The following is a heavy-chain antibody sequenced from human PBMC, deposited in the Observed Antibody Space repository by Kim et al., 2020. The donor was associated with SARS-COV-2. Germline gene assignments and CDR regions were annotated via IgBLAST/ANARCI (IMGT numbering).Heavy chain of an antibody. D-gene: IGHD2-8*02. CDR1: GGSFSGYY. J-gene: IGHJ3*01. CDR2: INHSGRT. CDR3: ARGLSNTSGCGCHSCDF. Sequence: SETLSLTCAVYGGSFSGYYWSWIRQPPGKGLEWIGEINHSGRTNYNPSLKSRVTISVDTSKNQFSLKLTSVTAAAAALYFCARGLSNTSGCGCHSCDFWG. V-gene: IGHV4-34*01.